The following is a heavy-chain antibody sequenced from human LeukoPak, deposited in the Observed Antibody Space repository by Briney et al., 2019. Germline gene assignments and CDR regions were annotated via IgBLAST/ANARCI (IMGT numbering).Heavy chain of an antibody. CDR3: AKDKFKWELLIREGSLGN. D-gene: IGHD1-26*01. Sequence: PGGSLRLSCAASGFTFSSYWMSWVRQAPGKGLEWVSVIYSGGSTYYADSVKGRFTISRDNAKNSLYLQMNSLRAEDTAVYYCAKDKFKWELLIREGSLGNWGQGTLVTVSS. J-gene: IGHJ4*02. CDR2: IYSGGST. CDR1: GFTFSSYW. V-gene: IGHV3-66*01.